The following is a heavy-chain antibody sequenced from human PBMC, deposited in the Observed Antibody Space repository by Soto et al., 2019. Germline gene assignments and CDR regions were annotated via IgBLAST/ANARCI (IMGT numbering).Heavy chain of an antibody. CDR3: AIDRFATFYDYWFDP. J-gene: IGHJ5*02. V-gene: IGHV5-10-1*01. D-gene: IGHD3-16*01. CDR1: GYVFTNYW. CDR2: FDSGDSYI. Sequence: GESLKISCQGYGYVFTNYWISWVRQMPGKGLEWMGRFDSGDSYINYSPSFQGHVTISVDNSISTDYLQFHSLKATYTATYYCAIDRFATFYDYWFDPWGLGTLVTVSS.